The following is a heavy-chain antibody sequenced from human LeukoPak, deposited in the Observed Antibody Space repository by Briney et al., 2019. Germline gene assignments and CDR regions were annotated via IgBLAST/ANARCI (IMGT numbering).Heavy chain of an antibody. CDR1: GFTFSSYD. V-gene: IGHV3-23*01. Sequence: GGSLRLSCAASGFTFSSYDMSWVRQAPGKGLEWVSAISGSGGSTYYADSVKGRFTISRDNSKNTLYLQMNSLRAEDTAVYYCPKAPYYYGSGNSYHFDYWGQGTLVTVSS. CDR3: PKAPYYYGSGNSYHFDY. CDR2: ISGSGGST. J-gene: IGHJ4*02. D-gene: IGHD3-10*01.